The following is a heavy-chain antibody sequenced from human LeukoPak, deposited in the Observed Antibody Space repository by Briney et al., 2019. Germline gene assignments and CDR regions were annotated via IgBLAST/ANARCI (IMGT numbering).Heavy chain of an antibody. D-gene: IGHD3/OR15-3a*01. CDR3: ARGGH. Sequence: TSETLSLTCTVSGGSISSHYWSWIRQPPGKGLEWIGYIYYSGSTNYNPSLKSRVTISVDTSKNQFSLKLSSVTAADTAVYYCARGGHWGQGTLVTVSS. CDR1: GGSISSHY. CDR2: IYYSGST. J-gene: IGHJ4*02. V-gene: IGHV4-59*11.